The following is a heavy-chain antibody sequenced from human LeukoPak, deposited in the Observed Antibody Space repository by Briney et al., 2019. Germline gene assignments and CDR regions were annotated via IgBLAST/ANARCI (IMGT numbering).Heavy chain of an antibody. CDR2: IIPIFGTA. CDR3: ARDRGSSPAFEYYFDY. Sequence: SVKVSCKASGGTFSSYAISWVRQAPGQGLEWMGGIIPIFGTANYAQKFQGRVTMTRDMSTSTVYMELSSLRSEDTAVYYCARDRGSSPAFEYYFDYWGQGTLVTVSS. V-gene: IGHV1-69*05. CDR1: GGTFSSYA. J-gene: IGHJ4*02. D-gene: IGHD6-13*01.